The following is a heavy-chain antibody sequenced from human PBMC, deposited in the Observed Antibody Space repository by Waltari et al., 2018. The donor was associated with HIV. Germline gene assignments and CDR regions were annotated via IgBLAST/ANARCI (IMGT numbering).Heavy chain of an antibody. D-gene: IGHD3-3*01. CDR3: ARDRGSMLFGGGDV. Sequence: QVQLVESGGGVVQPGRSLRLSCAASGFTFTTFGFPWVRQAPGKGLEWVAVISNDGKKKYYADSVTGRSTISRDNSKNTVYFQMNGLRVEDTAVYFCARDRGSMLFGGGDVWGQGTKVIVSS. CDR2: ISNDGKKK. J-gene: IGHJ6*02. CDR1: GFTFTTFG. V-gene: IGHV3-30*04.